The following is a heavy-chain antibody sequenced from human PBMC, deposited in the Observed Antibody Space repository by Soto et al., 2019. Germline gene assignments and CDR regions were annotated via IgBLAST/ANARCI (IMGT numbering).Heavy chain of an antibody. CDR3: ARDSSSLEFSIVS. Sequence: QVQLQESGPGLVKPSQTLSLTCTVSGASISSGDYYWSWVRQHPGKSLEWIGYIYYTGSTYYNPSLESRINISVDTSKNQFSLKLTSVTAADTAVYYCARDSSSLEFSIVSWGQGTLVTVSS. V-gene: IGHV4-31*03. CDR1: GASISSGDYY. D-gene: IGHD6-13*01. J-gene: IGHJ4*02. CDR2: IYYTGST.